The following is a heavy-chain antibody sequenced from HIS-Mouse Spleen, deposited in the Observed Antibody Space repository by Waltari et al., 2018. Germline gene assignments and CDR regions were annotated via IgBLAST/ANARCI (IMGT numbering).Heavy chain of an antibody. J-gene: IGHJ5*02. CDR1: VAPFTGGVYP. Sequence: QFNLQEPAPGRLRPPQTLSFPCPVLVAPFTGGVYPWTCTRQHPGKGLEWIGYIYYSGSTYYNPSLKSRVTISVDTSKNQFSLKLSSVTAADTAVYYCARGIAARPWFDPWGQGTLVTVSS. D-gene: IGHD6-6*01. CDR2: IYYSGST. CDR3: ARGIAARPWFDP. V-gene: IGHV4-31*03.